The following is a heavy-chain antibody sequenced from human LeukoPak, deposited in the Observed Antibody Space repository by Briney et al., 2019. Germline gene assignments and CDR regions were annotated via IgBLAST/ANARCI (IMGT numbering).Heavy chain of an antibody. CDR1: GFTFSSYS. J-gene: IGHJ6*02. Sequence: PGGSLRLSCAASGFTFSSYSMNWVRQAPEKGLEWVSYISSSSSTIYYADSVKGRFTISRDNAKNSLYLQMNSLRAEDTAVYYCARGEPIDIVVPYYYGMDVWGQGTTVTVSS. V-gene: IGHV3-48*01. CDR2: ISSSSSTI. CDR3: ARGEPIDIVVPYYYGMDV. D-gene: IGHD2-2*01.